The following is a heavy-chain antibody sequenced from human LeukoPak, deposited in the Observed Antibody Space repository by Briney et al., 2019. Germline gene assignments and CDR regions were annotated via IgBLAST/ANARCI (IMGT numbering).Heavy chain of an antibody. J-gene: IGHJ4*02. CDR3: AREGYGSGSYSDY. Sequence: SETLSLTCTVSGYSISSGYYWGWIRQPPGKGLEWIGSIYHSGSTYYNPSLKSRVTISVDTSKNQFSLKLSSVTATDTAVYYCAREGYGSGSYSDYWGQGTLVTVSS. CDR1: GYSISSGYY. D-gene: IGHD3-10*01. V-gene: IGHV4-38-2*02. CDR2: IYHSGST.